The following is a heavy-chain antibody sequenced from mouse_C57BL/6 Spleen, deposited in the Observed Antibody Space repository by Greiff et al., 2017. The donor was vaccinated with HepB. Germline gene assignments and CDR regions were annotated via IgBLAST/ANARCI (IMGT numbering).Heavy chain of an antibody. CDR1: GYTFTSYW. CDR2: IYPSDSET. CDR3: ARSNDDGWYFDV. V-gene: IGHV1-61*01. D-gene: IGHD2-4*01. Sequence: QVQLQQPGAELVRPGSSVKLSCKASGYTFTSYWMDWVKQRPGQGLEWIGNIYPSDSETHYNQKFKDKATLTVDKSSSTAYMQLSSLTSEDSAVYYCARSNDDGWYFDVWGTGTTVTVDS. J-gene: IGHJ1*03.